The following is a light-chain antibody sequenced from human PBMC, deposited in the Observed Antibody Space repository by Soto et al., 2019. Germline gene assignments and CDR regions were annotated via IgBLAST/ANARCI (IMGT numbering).Light chain of an antibody. CDR3: QQYNTYST. CDR1: QSINTW. V-gene: IGKV1-5*03. Sequence: DIQMTQSPSTLSASVGDRVTITCRASQSINTWLAWYQQKPGKAPKLLIYKASNLHSGVPSRFSGSGSGTEFTLTISSLQPDDFATYYCQQYNTYSTFAQGTKVEIK. CDR2: KAS. J-gene: IGKJ1*01.